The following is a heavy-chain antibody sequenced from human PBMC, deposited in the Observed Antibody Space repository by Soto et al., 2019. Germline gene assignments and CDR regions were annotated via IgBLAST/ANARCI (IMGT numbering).Heavy chain of an antibody. J-gene: IGHJ5*02. CDR3: ATSYDSGFDP. Sequence: ASVKVSCKASGYSFSTYDISWLRQAPGQGPEWMGRISPKNGNTNYAQNFQDRVTMTADTSSSTAYMELRGLRSDDTAKYYCATSYDSGFDPWGQGALVTVSS. V-gene: IGHV1-18*04. CDR1: GYSFSTYD. D-gene: IGHD3-3*01. CDR2: ISPKNGNT.